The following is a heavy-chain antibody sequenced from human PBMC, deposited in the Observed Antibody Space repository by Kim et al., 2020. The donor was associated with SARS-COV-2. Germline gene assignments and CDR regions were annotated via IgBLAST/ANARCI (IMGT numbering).Heavy chain of an antibody. V-gene: IGHV3-21*01. CDR2: INHDGNYI. D-gene: IGHD4-4*01. J-gene: IGHJ4*02. CDR3: ARDINYNFDY. CDR1: GFIFGAYP. Sequence: GGSLRLSCAASGFIFGAYPMNWVRQAPGKGLECVSSINHDGNYIYYADSVKGRFTISRDNARNSLYLQMNSLRADDTAIYYCARDINYNFDYWGQGTLVT.